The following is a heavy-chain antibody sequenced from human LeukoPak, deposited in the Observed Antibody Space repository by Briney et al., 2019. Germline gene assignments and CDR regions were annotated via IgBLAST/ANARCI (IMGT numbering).Heavy chain of an antibody. CDR1: EFTFGDFA. CDR2: ISSSGSNI. J-gene: IGHJ6*03. D-gene: IGHD3-3*01. Sequence: GGSLRLSCTASEFTFGDFAISWVRQAPGKGLEWISYISSSGSNIYADSVKGRFTISRDNAKNSLYLQMNSLRAEDTAVYYCARDYDGGYMDVWGKGTTVTVSS. CDR3: ARDYDGGYMDV. V-gene: IGHV3-11*04.